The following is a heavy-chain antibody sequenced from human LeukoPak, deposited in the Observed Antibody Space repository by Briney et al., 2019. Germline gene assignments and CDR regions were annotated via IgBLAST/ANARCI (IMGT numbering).Heavy chain of an antibody. J-gene: IGHJ4*02. Sequence: PGGSLRLSCATSGFTFTNSWMSWVRQAPGKGLEWVASIKRDGSDKYFVDSVKGRFTISRDNAKKSLFLQMNSLRAEDTAVYYCAGSGYWGQGTLVPVPS. CDR1: GFTFTNSW. V-gene: IGHV3-7*05. CDR2: IKRDGSDK. CDR3: AGSGY. D-gene: IGHD2-8*02.